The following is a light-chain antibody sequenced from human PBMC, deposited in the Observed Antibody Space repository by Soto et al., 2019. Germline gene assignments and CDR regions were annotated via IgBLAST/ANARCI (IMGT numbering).Light chain of an antibody. CDR1: QSVSSK. J-gene: IGKJ5*01. CDR2: NAS. CDR3: QQYYNWPLT. Sequence: EIVITQSPATLSVSPGEGATLSCRASQSVSSKLAWYQQKPGQAPRLLFYNASTRATAFPARFSGSGSGTDYVLTISSLQSEDFAVYYCQQYYNWPLTFGQGTRLEIK. V-gene: IGKV3-15*01.